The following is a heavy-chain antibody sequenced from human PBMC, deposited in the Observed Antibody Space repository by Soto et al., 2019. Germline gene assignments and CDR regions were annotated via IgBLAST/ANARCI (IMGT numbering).Heavy chain of an antibody. CDR2: IKQDGSEK. Sequence: PGGSLRLSCAASGFTFSSYWMSWVRQAPGKGLEWVANIKQDGSEKYYVDSVKGRFTISRDNAKNSLYLQMNSLRAEDTAMYYCARHEATYYNFYGMDVWGQGTTVTVSS. CDR1: GFTFSSYW. J-gene: IGHJ6*02. V-gene: IGHV3-7*03. CDR3: ARHEATYYNFYGMDV.